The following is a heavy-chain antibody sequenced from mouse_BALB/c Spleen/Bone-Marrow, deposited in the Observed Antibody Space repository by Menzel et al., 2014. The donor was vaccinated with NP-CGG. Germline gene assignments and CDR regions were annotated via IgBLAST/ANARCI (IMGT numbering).Heavy chain of an antibody. CDR2: ISSGGSYT. CDR3: AREGLRRRAAMDY. Sequence: EVKLVESGGGLVKPGGSLKLSCAASGFTFXSYAMSWVRQSPEKRLEWVAEISSGGSYTYYPDTVTGRFTISRDNAKNTLYLEMSSLRSEDTAMYYCAREGLRRRAAMDYWGQGTSATVSS. J-gene: IGHJ4*01. V-gene: IGHV5-9-4*01. CDR1: GFTFXSYA. D-gene: IGHD2-4*01.